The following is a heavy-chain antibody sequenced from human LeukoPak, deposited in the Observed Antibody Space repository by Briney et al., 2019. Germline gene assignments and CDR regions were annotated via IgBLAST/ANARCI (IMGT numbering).Heavy chain of an antibody. Sequence: SETLSLTCAVYGGSFSGYYWSWLRQPPGKGLEWIGEINHSGSTNYNPSLKSRVTISVDTSKNQFSLKLSSVTAADTAVYYCARAVRYDSSGYYPPDYFDYWGQGTLVTVSS. D-gene: IGHD3-22*01. V-gene: IGHV4-34*01. J-gene: IGHJ4*02. CDR2: INHSGST. CDR1: GGSFSGYY. CDR3: ARAVRYDSSGYYPPDYFDY.